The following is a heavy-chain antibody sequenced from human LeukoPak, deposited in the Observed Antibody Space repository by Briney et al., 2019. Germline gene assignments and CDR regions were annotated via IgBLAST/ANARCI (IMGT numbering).Heavy chain of an antibody. CDR3: ARDLKNWGGVSSY. V-gene: IGHV3-30-3*01. Sequence: GGSLRLSCAASGFTFSSYAMHWVRQAPGKGLEWVAVISYDGSNKYYADSVKGRFTISRDNSKNTLYLQMNSLRAEDTAVYYCARDLKNWGGVSSYWGQGTLVTVSS. D-gene: IGHD7-27*01. J-gene: IGHJ4*02. CDR1: GFTFSSYA. CDR2: ISYDGSNK.